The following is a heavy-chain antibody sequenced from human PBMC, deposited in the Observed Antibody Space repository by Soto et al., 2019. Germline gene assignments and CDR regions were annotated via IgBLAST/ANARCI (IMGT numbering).Heavy chain of an antibody. Sequence: EVQLVESGGGLVKPGGSLRLSFAASGFTFSSYSMNWVRQAPGKGLEWVSSISSSSSYIYYADSVKGRFTISRDNAKNSLYLQMNSLRAEDTAVYYCARDSQEGYYCGMDVWGQGTTVTVSS. J-gene: IGHJ6*02. CDR2: ISSSSSYI. CDR3: ARDSQEGYYCGMDV. CDR1: GFTFSSYS. V-gene: IGHV3-21*01.